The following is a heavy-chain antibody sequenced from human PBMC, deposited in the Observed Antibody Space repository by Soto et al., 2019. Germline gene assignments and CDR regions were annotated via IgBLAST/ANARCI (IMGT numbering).Heavy chain of an antibody. CDR1: GFTFSSYA. J-gene: IGHJ6*02. CDR2: ISGTGSTT. Sequence: GGSLRLSCAASGFTFSSYAMSWVRQAPGKGLEWVSSISGTGSTTYYADSVKGRFTISRDNSKNTLYLQMNTLRAEDTAVYYCAKTSPRGVVTAVSYYYYGMDVWGQGTTVTVSS. D-gene: IGHD3-3*01. CDR3: AKTSPRGVVTAVSYYYYGMDV. V-gene: IGHV3-23*01.